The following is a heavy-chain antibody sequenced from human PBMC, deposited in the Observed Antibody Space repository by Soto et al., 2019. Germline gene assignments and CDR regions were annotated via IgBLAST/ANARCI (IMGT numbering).Heavy chain of an antibody. CDR1: GYTFTSYG. D-gene: IGHD4-17*01. V-gene: IGHV1-18*01. CDR3: ARVRADYGDYGYYYYYYMDV. J-gene: IGHJ6*03. Sequence: ASVKVSCKASGYTFTSYGISWVRQAPGQGLEWMGWISAYNGNTNYAQKLQGRVTMTTDTSTSTAYMELRSLRSDDTAVYYCARVRADYGDYGYYYYYYMDVWGKGTTVTVSS. CDR2: ISAYNGNT.